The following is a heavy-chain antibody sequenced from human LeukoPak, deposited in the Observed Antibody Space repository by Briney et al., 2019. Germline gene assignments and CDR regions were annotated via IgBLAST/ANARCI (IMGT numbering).Heavy chain of an antibody. CDR1: GYAFASYW. J-gene: IGHJ4*02. V-gene: IGHV5-51*01. CDR3: ARHSAAAGSDY. D-gene: IGHD6-13*01. Sequence: GESLKISCRVSGYAFASYWIGWVRQVPGKGLEWMGIIYPGDSDTRYSPSFQGQVTISADKSISTAYLQWSSLKASDTAMYYCARHSAAAGSDYWGQGTLVTVSS. CDR2: IYPGDSDT.